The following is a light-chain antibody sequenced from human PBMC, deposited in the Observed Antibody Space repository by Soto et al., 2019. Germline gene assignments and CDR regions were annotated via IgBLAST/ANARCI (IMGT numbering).Light chain of an antibody. J-gene: IGKJ1*01. CDR3: RQSYITRWT. CDR2: VVS. CDR1: QSISFW. Sequence: DIKVTQSASSLSASVGDRVTITCRTNQSISFWLNWYQQKPGKAPNVLINVVSTLRSGVPSRFSGSGSGTDFNLTINSLQPEDFATYYCRQSYITRWTSGQVAKVAIK. V-gene: IGKV1-39*01.